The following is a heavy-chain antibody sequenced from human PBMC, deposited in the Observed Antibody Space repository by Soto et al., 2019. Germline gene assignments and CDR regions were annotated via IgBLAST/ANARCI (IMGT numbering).Heavy chain of an antibody. J-gene: IGHJ4*02. CDR2: ISYEGTNK. D-gene: IGHD2-2*01. Sequence: QVQMVASGGGVVQPGRSLRLSCAASGFTFSSYAMHWVRQAPGKGMEWVAVISYEGTNKYYADSVKGRFTISRDNSKNALYLQMNSLRAKDTAVSYRARKSDAFFDYRGQGTLVTVAS. CDR3: ARKSDAFFDY. V-gene: IGHV3-30-3*01. CDR1: GFTFSSYA.